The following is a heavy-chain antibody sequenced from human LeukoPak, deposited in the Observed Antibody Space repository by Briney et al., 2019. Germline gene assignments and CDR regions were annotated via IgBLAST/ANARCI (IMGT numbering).Heavy chain of an antibody. CDR3: ARIKRFPRQVWFDP. D-gene: IGHD2-21*01. CDR1: GFTFSSYA. Sequence: GGSLRLSCAASGFTFSSYAMHWVRQAPGKGLEWVAVISYDGSNKYYADSVKGRFTISRDNSKNTLYLQMNSLRAEDTAVYYCARIKRFPRQVWFDPWGQGTLVTVSS. J-gene: IGHJ5*02. V-gene: IGHV3-30-3*01. CDR2: ISYDGSNK.